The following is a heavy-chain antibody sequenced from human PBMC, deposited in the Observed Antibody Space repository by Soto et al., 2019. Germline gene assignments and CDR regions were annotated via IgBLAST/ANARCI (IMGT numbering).Heavy chain of an antibody. CDR3: ARDGLSSWGPSESYYYYYGMDV. Sequence: QVQLVQSGAEVKKPGASVKVSCKASGYTFTSYGISWVRQAPGQGLEWVGWISAYNGNTNYAQKLQGRVTMTTDTSTSTAYMELRSLRSDDTAVYYCARDGLSSWGPSESYYYYYGMDVWGQGTTVTVSS. D-gene: IGHD6-13*01. V-gene: IGHV1-18*01. J-gene: IGHJ6*02. CDR1: GYTFTSYG. CDR2: ISAYNGNT.